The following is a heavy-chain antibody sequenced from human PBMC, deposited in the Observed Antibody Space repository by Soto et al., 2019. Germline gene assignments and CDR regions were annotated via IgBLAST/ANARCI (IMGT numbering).Heavy chain of an antibody. CDR3: TRDGTIFGVVELVPPFDY. V-gene: IGHV3-49*03. J-gene: IGHJ4*02. Sequence: HPGGSLRLSCTASGFTFGDYAMSWFRQAPGKGLEWVGFIRSKAYGGTTEYAASVKGRFTISRDDSKSIAYLQMNSLKTEDTAVYYCTRDGTIFGVVELVPPFDYWGQGTLVTVSS. CDR1: GFTFGDYA. D-gene: IGHD3-3*01. CDR2: IRSKAYGGTT.